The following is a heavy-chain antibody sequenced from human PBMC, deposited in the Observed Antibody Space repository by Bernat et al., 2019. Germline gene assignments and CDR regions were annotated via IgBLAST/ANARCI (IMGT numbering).Heavy chain of an antibody. Sequence: EVQLVESGGGLVKPGGSLRLSCVASEFSFSSYSMNWVRQAPGKGLEWVSSISSSSSYISYAESIKGRFTISRDNAKNSLYLQIYSLRAEDTAVYYCARGESKSSWDFFDYWGQGTLVAVSS. V-gene: IGHV3-21*02. D-gene: IGHD6-6*01. CDR3: ARGESKSSWDFFDY. CDR2: ISSSSSYI. CDR1: EFSFSSYS. J-gene: IGHJ4*02.